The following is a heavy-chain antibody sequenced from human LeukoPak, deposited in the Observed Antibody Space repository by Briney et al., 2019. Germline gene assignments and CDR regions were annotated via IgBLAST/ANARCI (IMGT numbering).Heavy chain of an antibody. J-gene: IGHJ3*02. CDR3: ARGPYYYDSSGYYNGAFDI. D-gene: IGHD3-22*01. Sequence: SETLSLTCTVSGGSISSYYWSWIRQPPGKGLEWIGYIYYSGSTNYNPSLKSRVTISVDTSKNQFSLKLSSVTAADTAVYYCARGPYYYDSSGYYNGAFDIWGQGTMVTVSS. CDR1: GGSISSYY. V-gene: IGHV4-59*08. CDR2: IYYSGST.